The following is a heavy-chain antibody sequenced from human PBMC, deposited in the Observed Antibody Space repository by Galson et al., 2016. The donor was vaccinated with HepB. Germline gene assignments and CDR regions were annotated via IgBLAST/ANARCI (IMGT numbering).Heavy chain of an antibody. J-gene: IGHJ3*01. CDR2: IYYSRTT. D-gene: IGHD1-1*01. CDR3: ARLTSTGTFDAFDV. Sequence: TLSLTCDVSGGSISSGGYYWSWIRQLPGNGLEWIGYIYYSRTTYYNPSLRSRLSISADTSKNQFSLELSSVTAADTAVYFCARLTSTGTFDAFDVWGQGTIVTVSS. V-gene: IGHV4-31*11. CDR1: GGSISSGGYY.